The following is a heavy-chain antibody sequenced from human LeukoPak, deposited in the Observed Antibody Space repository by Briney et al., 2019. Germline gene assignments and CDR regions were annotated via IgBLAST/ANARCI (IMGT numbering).Heavy chain of an antibody. V-gene: IGHV3-11*01. J-gene: IGHJ4*02. D-gene: IGHD3-10*01. Sequence: GGSLRLSCAASGFTFSDYYMSWIRQAPGKGLEWVSYISSSGSTIYYADSVKGRFTISRDNAKNSLYLQMNSLRAEDTAVYYCARDEGWFGELLACPGYWGQGTLVTVSS. CDR3: ARDEGWFGELLACPGY. CDR2: ISSSGSTI. CDR1: GFTFSDYY.